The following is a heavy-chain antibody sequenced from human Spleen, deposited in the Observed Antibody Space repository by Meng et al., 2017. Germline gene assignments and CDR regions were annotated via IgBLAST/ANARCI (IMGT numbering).Heavy chain of an antibody. D-gene: IGHD2-21*01. CDR2: IYHSGST. CDR3: TKNDFYCLGY. V-gene: IGHV4-4*02. CDR1: GASISSDNW. Sequence: GQLQGSGPGLVKPSGTLSLTCAVSGASISSDNWWSWVRQPPGKGLEWIGEIYHSGSTNYNPSLKSRITISVDKPKNQFSLTLSSVTAADTAVYYCTKNDFYCLGYWGQGTLVTVSS. J-gene: IGHJ4*02.